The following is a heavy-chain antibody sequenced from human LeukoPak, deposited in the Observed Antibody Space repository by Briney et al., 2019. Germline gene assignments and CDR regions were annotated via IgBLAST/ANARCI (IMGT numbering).Heavy chain of an antibody. J-gene: IGHJ4*02. V-gene: IGHV3-7*01. CDR1: GFTFSSYW. D-gene: IGHD2-2*01. Sequence: GGSLRLSCAASGFTFSSYWMSWVRQAPGKGLEWVANIKQDGSEKNHVDSVKGRFTISRDNAKNSLDLQMNSLRAEDAAVYYCARAGGYASSWAYWGQGTLVTVSS. CDR2: IKQDGSEK. CDR3: ARAGGYASSWAY.